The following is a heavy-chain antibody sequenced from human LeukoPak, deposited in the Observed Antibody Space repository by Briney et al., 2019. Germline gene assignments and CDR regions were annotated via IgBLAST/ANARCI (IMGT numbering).Heavy chain of an antibody. CDR1: GFTFSSYA. Sequence: GGSLRLSCAASGFTFSSYAMSWVRQAPGKGLEWVSAISGSGGSTYYADSVKGRFTISRDNSKNTLYLQMSSLRAEDTAVYYCAKDFTPQFYDSSGYYPPPYFDYWGQGTLVTVSS. CDR2: ISGSGGST. V-gene: IGHV3-23*01. D-gene: IGHD3-22*01. CDR3: AKDFTPQFYDSSGYYPPPYFDY. J-gene: IGHJ4*02.